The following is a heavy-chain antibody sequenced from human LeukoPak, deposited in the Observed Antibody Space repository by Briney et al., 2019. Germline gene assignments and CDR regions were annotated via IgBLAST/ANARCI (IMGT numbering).Heavy chain of an antibody. Sequence: SVNVYCKASGGTFSSYAISWVRQAPGQGLEWMGGIIPIFGTANYAQKLQGRVTITTDESTSTAYMELSSLRSEDTAVYHCARGPRYDFWSGYYWGYFDYWGQGTLVTVSS. D-gene: IGHD3-3*01. CDR2: IIPIFGTA. CDR3: ARGPRYDFWSGYYWGYFDY. J-gene: IGHJ4*02. V-gene: IGHV1-69*05. CDR1: GGTFSSYA.